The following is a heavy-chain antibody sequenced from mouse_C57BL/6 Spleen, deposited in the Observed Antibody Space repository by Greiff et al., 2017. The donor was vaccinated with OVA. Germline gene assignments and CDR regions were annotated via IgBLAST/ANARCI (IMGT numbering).Heavy chain of an antibody. CDR1: GFNIKDDY. J-gene: IGHJ2*01. Sequence: VQLKQSGAELVRPGASVKLSCTASGFNIKDDYMHWVKQRPEQGLEWIGWIDPENGDTEYASKFQGKATITADTSSNTAYLQLSSLTSEDTAVYYCTVYYGRSSDYWGQGTTLTVSS. CDR2: IDPENGDT. V-gene: IGHV14-4*01. D-gene: IGHD1-1*01. CDR3: TVYYGRSSDY.